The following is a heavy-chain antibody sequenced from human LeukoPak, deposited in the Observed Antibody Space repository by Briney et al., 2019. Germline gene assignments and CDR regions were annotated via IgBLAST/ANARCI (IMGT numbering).Heavy chain of an antibody. CDR3: ARGSDQDAFDI. CDR2: IKQDGSEK. CDR1: GFTFSSYW. J-gene: IGHJ3*02. V-gene: IGHV3-7*03. Sequence: GGSLRLSCAASGFTFSSYWMSWVRQAPGKGLEWVANIKQDGSEKYYVDSVKGRFTISRDNAKNTLYLQMNSLRAEDTAVYYCARGSDQDAFDIWGQGTMVTVSS.